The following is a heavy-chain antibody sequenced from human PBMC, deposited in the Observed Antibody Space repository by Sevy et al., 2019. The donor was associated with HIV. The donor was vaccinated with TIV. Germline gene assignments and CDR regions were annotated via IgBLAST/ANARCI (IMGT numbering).Heavy chain of an antibody. CDR3: ARAGSGWYDHYFDP. CDR1: GYTFTSYD. CDR2: MNPNSGNT. Sequence: ASVKVSCKASGYTFTSYDINWVRQATGQGLEWMGWMNPNSGNTGYAQKFQGRVTMTRNTSISTAYMELRSLRSEDTAMYYCARAGSGWYDHYFDPWGQGTRVTVSP. J-gene: IGHJ4*02. D-gene: IGHD6-19*01. V-gene: IGHV1-8*01.